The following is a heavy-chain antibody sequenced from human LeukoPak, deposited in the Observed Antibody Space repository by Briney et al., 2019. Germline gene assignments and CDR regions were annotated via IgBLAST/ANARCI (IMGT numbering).Heavy chain of an antibody. CDR3: ARDVFCSGGSCYWEFDY. D-gene: IGHD2-15*01. CDR2: ISGSGGST. CDR1: GFTFSSYA. J-gene: IGHJ4*02. V-gene: IGHV3-23*01. Sequence: GGSLRLSCAASGFTFSSYAMSWVRQAPGKGLEWVSAISGSGGSTYYADSVKGRFTISRDNSKNTLYLQMNSLRAEDTAVYYCARDVFCSGGSCYWEFDYWGQGTLVTVSS.